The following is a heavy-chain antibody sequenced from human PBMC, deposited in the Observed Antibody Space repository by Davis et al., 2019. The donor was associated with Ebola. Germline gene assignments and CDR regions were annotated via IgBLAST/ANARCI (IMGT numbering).Heavy chain of an antibody. CDR1: GYTFTSYD. D-gene: IGHD2-15*01. Sequence: ASVKVSCKASGYTFTSYDINWVRQATGQGLEWMGWMNPNSGNTGYAQKFQGRVTMTRNTSISTAYMELSSLRSDDTAVYYCARDQGFPGRYCSGGSCFPDYYYYYGMDVWGQGTTVTVSS. V-gene: IGHV1-8*01. J-gene: IGHJ6*02. CDR2: MNPNSGNT. CDR3: ARDQGFPGRYCSGGSCFPDYYYYYGMDV.